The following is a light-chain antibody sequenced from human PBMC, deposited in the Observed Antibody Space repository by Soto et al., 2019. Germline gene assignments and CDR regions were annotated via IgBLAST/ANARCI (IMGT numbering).Light chain of an antibody. CDR3: LQDYTYPWT. CDR2: AAS. CDR1: QGIRDD. J-gene: IGKJ1*01. Sequence: IQMTQSPSTLSGSVGDRVTITCRASQGIRDDLGWYRQRPGKAPELLIFAASSLQGGVPSRFSGSGSGTDFTLTISSLQPEDFATYFCLQDYTYPWTFGQGTKVDIK. V-gene: IGKV1-6*01.